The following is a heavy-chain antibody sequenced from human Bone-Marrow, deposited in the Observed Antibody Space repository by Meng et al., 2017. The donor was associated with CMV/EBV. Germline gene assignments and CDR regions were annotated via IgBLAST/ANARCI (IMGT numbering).Heavy chain of an antibody. CDR1: GGTFSSYA. J-gene: IGHJ5*02. CDR2: IIPIFGTA. CDR3: ARAPGVVVVAATFWFDP. D-gene: IGHD2-15*01. Sequence: QVQLVQSGAEVKKPGSSVKVSCKASGGTFSSYAISWVRQAPGQGLEWMGGIIPIFGTANYAQKFQGRVTITADKSTSTAYMELSSLRPEDTAVYYCARAPGVVVVAATFWFDPWGQGTLVTVSS. V-gene: IGHV1-69*06.